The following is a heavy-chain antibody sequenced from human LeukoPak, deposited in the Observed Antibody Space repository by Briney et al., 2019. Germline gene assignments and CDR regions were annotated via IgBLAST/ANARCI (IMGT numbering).Heavy chain of an antibody. Sequence: PGGSLRLSCVGSGFIFSRYWMTWVRQAPGKGLEWVANIKEDGREKYLLDSVEGRFTISRDNPKNSLYLQMNSLRAEDTAVYYCAELGITMIGGVWGKGTTVTISS. J-gene: IGHJ6*04. CDR2: IKEDGREK. D-gene: IGHD3-10*02. V-gene: IGHV3-7*01. CDR1: GFIFSRYW. CDR3: AELGITMIGGV.